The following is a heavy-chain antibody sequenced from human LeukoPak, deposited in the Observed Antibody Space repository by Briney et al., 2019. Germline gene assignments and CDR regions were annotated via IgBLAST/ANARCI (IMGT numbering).Heavy chain of an antibody. CDR1: GFTFSKYY. D-gene: IGHD6-13*01. J-gene: IGHJ6*03. V-gene: IGHV3-30*02. CDR3: AKDPGTATRGFDMDV. CDR2: IWSDGKIE. Sequence: PGGSLRLSCAASGFTFSKYYMHWVRQSPGKGLEWLSLIWSDGKIEQYAASVEGRITISRDNSKNTVYLQMNSLRGEDTAVYYCAKDPGTATRGFDMDVWGKGTRVTVSS.